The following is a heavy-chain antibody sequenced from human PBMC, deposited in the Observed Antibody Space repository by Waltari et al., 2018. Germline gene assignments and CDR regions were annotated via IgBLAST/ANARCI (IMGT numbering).Heavy chain of an antibody. D-gene: IGHD3-3*01. J-gene: IGHJ4*02. CDR1: GGTFSSYA. CDR3: ARSLTIFGVVTPHPFDY. Sequence: QVQLVQSGAEVKKPGSSVKVSCKASGGTFSSYAISWVRQAPGQGLEWMGRIIPIFGTANYAQKFQGRVTITADKSTSTAYMELSSLRSEDTAVYYCARSLTIFGVVTPHPFDYWGQGTLVTVSS. V-gene: IGHV1-69*08. CDR2: IIPIFGTA.